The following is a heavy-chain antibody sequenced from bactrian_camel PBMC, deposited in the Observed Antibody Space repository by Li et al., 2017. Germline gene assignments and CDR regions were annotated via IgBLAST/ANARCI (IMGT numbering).Heavy chain of an antibody. CDR1: GYTSSSYC. CDR2: IEYDGTT. D-gene: IGHD5*01. Sequence: HVQLVESGGGLVQPGGSLRLSCVASGYTSSSYCMAWFRQAPGKEREGVAVIEYDGTTTNSDSVKGRFTISRDNAKKTLYLQMNSLKTEDTATYSCAACRIGIGSYKYRGQGTQVTVS. V-gene: IGHV3S53*01. J-gene: IGHJ4*01. CDR3: AACRIGIGSYKY.